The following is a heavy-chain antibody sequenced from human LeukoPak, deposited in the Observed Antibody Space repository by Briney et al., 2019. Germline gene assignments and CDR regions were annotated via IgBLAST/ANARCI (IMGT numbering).Heavy chain of an antibody. CDR2: IIPIFGTA. J-gene: IGHJ6*02. V-gene: IGHV1-69*13. D-gene: IGHD5-12*01. Sequence: ASVKVSCKASGGTFSSYAISWVRQAPGQGLEWMGGIIPIFGTANYAQKFQGRVTITADESTSTAYMELSSLRSEDTAVYYCATGARDYYHYGMDVWGQGTTVTVSS. CDR3: ATGARDYYHYGMDV. CDR1: GGTFSSYA.